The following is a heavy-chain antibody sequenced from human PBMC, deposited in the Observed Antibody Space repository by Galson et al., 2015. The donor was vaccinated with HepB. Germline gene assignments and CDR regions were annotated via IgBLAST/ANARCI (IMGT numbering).Heavy chain of an antibody. CDR1: GCTFSDHY. CDR3: ARGHCSSAKCSFDY. Sequence: SLRLSCAASGCTFSDHYMDWVRQAPGKGLEWVARTRNKAKSYTTEYAASVKGRFTISRDDSKNSLYLQMNSLKTEDTAVYYCARGHCSSAKCSFDYWGQGTLVTVSS. J-gene: IGHJ4*02. V-gene: IGHV3-72*01. CDR2: TRNKAKSYTT. D-gene: IGHD2-2*01.